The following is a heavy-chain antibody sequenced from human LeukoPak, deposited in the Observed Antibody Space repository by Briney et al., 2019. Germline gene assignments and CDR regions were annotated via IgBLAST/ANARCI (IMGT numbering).Heavy chain of an antibody. CDR2: INHRGST. D-gene: IGHD2-2*01. V-gene: IGHV4-34*01. CDR3: ARRYCSSTTCSTVDY. J-gene: IGHJ4*02. CDR1: GGSFSGYY. Sequence: SETLSLTCAVYGGSFSGYYWSWIRQSPGKGLEWIEEINHRGSTNYNPSLKSRVTRSVDTSKNQFSLKFSSVTAADTAVYYCARRYCSSTTCSTVDYWGQGTLVTVSS.